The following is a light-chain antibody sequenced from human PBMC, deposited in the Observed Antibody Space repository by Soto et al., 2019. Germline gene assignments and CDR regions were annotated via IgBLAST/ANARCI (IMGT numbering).Light chain of an antibody. CDR2: EVS. V-gene: IGLV2-14*01. CDR1: SRHVGGQNY. CDR3: SSYTTSRLYV. J-gene: IGLJ1*01. Sequence: QSALTQPASVSGSPVHSITTSCTGTSRHVGGQNYVSWFQHHPGKAPKLMTYEVSHRPSGVSHRFSGSKSGNTASLTISGLKAEDEAAYYCSSYTTSRLYVFGTGTKLTVL.